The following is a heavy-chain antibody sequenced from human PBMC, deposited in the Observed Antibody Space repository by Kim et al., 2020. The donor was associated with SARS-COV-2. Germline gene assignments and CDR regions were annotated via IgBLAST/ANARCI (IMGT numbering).Heavy chain of an antibody. D-gene: IGHD3-9*01. CDR1: GGSFSGYY. CDR3: AALRSVLRYFDWLSPPLGY. Sequence: SETLSLTCAVYGGSFSGYYWSWIRQPPGKGLEWIGEINHSGSTNYNLSLKSRVTISVDTSKNQFSLKLSSVTAADTAVYYCAALRSVLRYFDWLSPPLGYWGQGTLVTVSS. J-gene: IGHJ4*02. CDR2: INHSGST. V-gene: IGHV4-34*01.